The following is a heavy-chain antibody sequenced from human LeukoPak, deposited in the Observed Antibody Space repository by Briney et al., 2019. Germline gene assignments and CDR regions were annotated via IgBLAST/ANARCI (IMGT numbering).Heavy chain of an antibody. CDR2: INHSGST. V-gene: IGHV4-34*01. CDR3: ASKSSDHGELRFDY. CDR1: GGSFSGYY. D-gene: IGHD4-17*01. Sequence: PSETLSLTCAVYGGSFSGYYWSWIRQPPGKGLEWVGEINHSGSTNYNPSLKSRVTISVDTSKNQCSLRLSSVTAADTAVYYCASKSSDHGELRFDYWGQGTLVTVSS. J-gene: IGHJ4*02.